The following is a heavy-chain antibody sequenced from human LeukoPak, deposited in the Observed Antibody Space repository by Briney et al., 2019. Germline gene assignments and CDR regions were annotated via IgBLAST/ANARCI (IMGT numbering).Heavy chain of an antibody. CDR1: GFTFSSYA. Sequence: GRSLRLSCAASGFTFSSYAMHWVRQAPGKGLEWVAVISYDGSNKYYADSVKGRLTISRDNSKNTLYLQMNSLRAEDTAVYYCARVSVGGAAVDYWGQGTLVTVSS. V-gene: IGHV3-30-3*01. D-gene: IGHD6-13*01. CDR3: ARVSVGGAAVDY. J-gene: IGHJ4*02. CDR2: ISYDGSNK.